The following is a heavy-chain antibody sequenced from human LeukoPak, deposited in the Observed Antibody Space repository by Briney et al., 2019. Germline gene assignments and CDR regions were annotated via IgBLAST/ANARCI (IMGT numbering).Heavy chain of an antibody. CDR2: IYTSGST. V-gene: IGHV4-4*07. CDR1: GGSISSYY. Sequence: SETLSLTCTVSGGSISSYYWSCIRQPAGKGLEWIGRIYTSGSTNYNPSLKSRVTMSVDTSKNQFSLKLSSVTAADTAVYYCAREGAYSSGWYRAFRYWGQGTLVSVSS. CDR3: AREGAYSSGWYRAFRY. J-gene: IGHJ4*02. D-gene: IGHD6-19*01.